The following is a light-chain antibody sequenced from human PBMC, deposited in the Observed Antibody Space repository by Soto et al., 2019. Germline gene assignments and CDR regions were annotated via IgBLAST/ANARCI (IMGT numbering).Light chain of an antibody. Sequence: DIQMTQSPSSLSASVGDRVTITCRTSQSIRNDLGWYQQKPGKAPKRLMYGASAPQSGVPSRFSGSGSGTEFTLTISSLQPEDFATYYCLHQNSYLALSFGGGTRVEIK. V-gene: IGKV1-17*01. CDR3: LHQNSYLALS. J-gene: IGKJ4*01. CDR1: QSIRND. CDR2: GAS.